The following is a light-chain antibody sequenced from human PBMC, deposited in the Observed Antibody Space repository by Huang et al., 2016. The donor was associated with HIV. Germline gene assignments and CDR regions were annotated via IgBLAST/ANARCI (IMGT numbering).Light chain of an antibody. V-gene: IGKV3-11*01. Sequence: EIVLTQSPATLSLSPGERATLSCRASQSVNSYLACYQQTPGQAPRLVIFYASKRATGIPARFSGSGSGTDFTLTISSLEPEDFAVYYCQQRFLFGPGTKVDIK. CDR2: YAS. CDR3: QQRFL. CDR1: QSVNSY. J-gene: IGKJ3*01.